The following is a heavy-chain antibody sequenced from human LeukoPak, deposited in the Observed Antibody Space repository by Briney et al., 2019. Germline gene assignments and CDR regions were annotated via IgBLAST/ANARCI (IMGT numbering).Heavy chain of an antibody. CDR2: ISGDRTT. V-gene: IGHV3-23*01. D-gene: IGHD6-19*01. CDR3: AKGGGWLYYFDY. CDR1: GFTFSGFA. Sequence: GSLRLSCAASGFTFSGFAMNWVRQAPGKGLEWVSAISGDRTTYYADSVKGRFTISRDNSKNTLYLQMNSLRAEDTAVYYCAKGGGWLYYFDYWGQGTLVTVSS. J-gene: IGHJ4*02.